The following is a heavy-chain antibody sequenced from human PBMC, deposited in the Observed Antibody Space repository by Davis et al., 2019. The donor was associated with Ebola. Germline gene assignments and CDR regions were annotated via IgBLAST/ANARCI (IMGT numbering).Heavy chain of an antibody. D-gene: IGHD4-17*01. V-gene: IGHV4-31*03. CDR1: GGSISSGGYY. CDR2: IYYSGST. J-gene: IGHJ4*02. Sequence: SETLSLTCTVSGGSISSGGYYWSWLRQHPGKGLEWIGYIYYSGSTYYNPSLKSRVTISVDTSKNQFSLKLSSVTAADTAVYYCARVPLVTVTYDYWGQGTLVTVSS. CDR3: ARVPLVTVTYDY.